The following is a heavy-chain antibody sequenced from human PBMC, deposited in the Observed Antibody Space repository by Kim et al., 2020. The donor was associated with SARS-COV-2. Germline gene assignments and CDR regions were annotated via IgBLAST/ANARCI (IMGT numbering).Heavy chain of an antibody. CDR2: IYYSGST. D-gene: IGHD3-3*01. CDR3: ASGRITIFGVVTEFDY. J-gene: IGHJ4*02. V-gene: IGHV4-31*03. Sequence: SETLSLTCTVSGGSISSGGYYWSWIRQHPGKGLEWIGYIYYSGSTYYNPSLKSRVTISVDTSKNQFSLKPSTVTAADTAVYDCASGRITIFGVVTEFDYWGQGTLVTVSS. CDR1: GGSISSGGYY.